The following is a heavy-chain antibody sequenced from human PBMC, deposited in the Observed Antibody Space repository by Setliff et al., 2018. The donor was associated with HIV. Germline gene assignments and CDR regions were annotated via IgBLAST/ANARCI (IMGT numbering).Heavy chain of an antibody. V-gene: IGHV4-59*08. J-gene: IGHJ6*03. CDR3: ARHRDPPGTKWIYYYYYMDL. D-gene: IGHD5-12*01. CDR2: IYYSGST. CDR1: GGSLGGYY. Sequence: SETLSLTCAVHGGSLGGYYWTWIRQPPGKGLEWIGYIYYSGSTNYNPSLKSRVTISVDTSKNQFSLKLSSVTAADTGVYYCARHRDPPGTKWIYYYYYMDLWGEGTTVTVSS.